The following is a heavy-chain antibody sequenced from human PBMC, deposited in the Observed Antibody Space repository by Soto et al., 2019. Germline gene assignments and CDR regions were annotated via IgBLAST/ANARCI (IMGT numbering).Heavy chain of an antibody. Sequence: QLQLQESGPGLVKPSETLSLTCTVSGGSISSSNYYWGWIRQPPGKGLEWIGSIYYSGSTYYNPTLKSRVTISVDTSKNQFPLKLRSVTAADTAVYYCARHDDYYGSGIDYWGQGTLVTVSS. CDR1: GGSISSSNYY. D-gene: IGHD3-10*01. CDR2: IYYSGST. CDR3: ARHDDYYGSGIDY. V-gene: IGHV4-39*01. J-gene: IGHJ4*02.